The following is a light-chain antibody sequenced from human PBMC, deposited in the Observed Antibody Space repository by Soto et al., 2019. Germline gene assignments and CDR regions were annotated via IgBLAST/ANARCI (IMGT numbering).Light chain of an antibody. Sequence: EIVMTQSPATLSVSPGERATLSCRASQSISSNLAWYQQKPGQGPRLLIYDASTRATGIPARLSGSGSGTDFTLTISSLQSEDFAVYYCQQYNNWLKWTFGQGTKVEIK. J-gene: IGKJ1*01. CDR3: QQYNNWLKWT. CDR1: QSISSN. CDR2: DAS. V-gene: IGKV3-15*01.